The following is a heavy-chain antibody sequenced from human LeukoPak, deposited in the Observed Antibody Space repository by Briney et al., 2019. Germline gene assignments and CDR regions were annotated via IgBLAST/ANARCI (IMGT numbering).Heavy chain of an antibody. CDR3: ARRLERREYYFDY. CDR2: INHSGST. D-gene: IGHD1-1*01. Sequence: SETLSLTCAVYGGSFSGYYWSWIRQPPGKGLEWIGEINHSGSTNYNPSPKSRVTISVDTSKNQFSLKLSSVTAADTAVYYCARRLERREYYFDYWGQGTLVTVSS. V-gene: IGHV4-34*01. CDR1: GGSFSGYY. J-gene: IGHJ4*02.